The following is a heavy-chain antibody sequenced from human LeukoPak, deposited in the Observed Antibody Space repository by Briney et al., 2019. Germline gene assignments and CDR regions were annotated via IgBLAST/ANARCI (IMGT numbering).Heavy chain of an antibody. CDR2: ISYDGSNK. CDR3: AKDHYSSGWYFDY. D-gene: IGHD6-19*01. V-gene: IGHV3-30*18. J-gene: IGHJ4*02. Sequence: PGGSLRLSCAASGFTFSSYGMHWVRRAPGKGLKWVAIISYDGSNKYYADSVKGRFTISRDNSKNTLYLQMNSLRAEDTAVYYCAKDHYSSGWYFDYWGQGTLVTVSS. CDR1: GFTFSSYG.